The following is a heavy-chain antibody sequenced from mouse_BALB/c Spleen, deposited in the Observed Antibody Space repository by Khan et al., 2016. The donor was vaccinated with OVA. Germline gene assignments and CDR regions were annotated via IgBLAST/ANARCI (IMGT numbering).Heavy chain of an antibody. CDR1: GFSLTTYG. V-gene: IGHV2-2*02. CDR3: ARNYDYDEGLAY. D-gene: IGHD2-4*01. CDR2: IWSGGST. J-gene: IGHJ3*01. Sequence: VKLLESGPGLVQPSQSLSITCTASGFSLTTYGVHWVRQSPGKGLEWLGVIWSGGSTDYNAAFISRLSISKDSSKSQVFFKMNSLQVNDTAIYYCARNYDYDEGLAYWGQGTLVTVSA.